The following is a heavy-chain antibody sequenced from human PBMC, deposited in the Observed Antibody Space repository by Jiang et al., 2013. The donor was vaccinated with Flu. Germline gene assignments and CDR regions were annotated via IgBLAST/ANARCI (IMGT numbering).Heavy chain of an antibody. CDR1: GGSISSSGYY. CDR3: TRHGIPTFGGVIVGFDY. Sequence: GLVKSSETLSLTCSVSGGSISSSGYYWGWIRQPPGKGLEWTGSISYSGSTYYNSSLKSRVTISLDTSKNQFSLMLNSVTAADTAVYYCTRHGIPTFGGVIVGFDYWGQGSLVTVSS. CDR2: ISYSGST. J-gene: IGHJ4*02. D-gene: IGHD3-16*02. V-gene: IGHV4-39*07.